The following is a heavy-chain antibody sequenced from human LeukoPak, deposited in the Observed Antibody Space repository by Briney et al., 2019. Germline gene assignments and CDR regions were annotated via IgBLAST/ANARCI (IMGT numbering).Heavy chain of an antibody. D-gene: IGHD3-16*02. J-gene: IGHJ4*02. Sequence: SETLSLTCTVSGGSISSYYWSWIRQPPGKGLEWIRYIYYSGSTNYNPSLKSRVTISVDTSKNQFSLRLSSVTAADTAVYYCARGYDYVWGSHRALGYWGQGTLVTVSS. CDR3: ARGYDYVWGSHRALGY. CDR1: GGSISSYY. V-gene: IGHV4-59*01. CDR2: IYYSGST.